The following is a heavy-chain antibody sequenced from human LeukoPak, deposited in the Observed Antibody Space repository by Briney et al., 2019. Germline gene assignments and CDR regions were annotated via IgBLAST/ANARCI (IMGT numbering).Heavy chain of an antibody. CDR3: ARDWHYYYYYMDV. J-gene: IGHJ6*03. Sequence: PGGSLRLFCAASGFTFSDYYMSWIRQAPGKGLEWVSYISSSGSTIYYADSVKGRFTISRDNAKNSLYLQMNSLRAEDTAVYYCARDWHYYYYYMDVWGKGTTVTVSS. V-gene: IGHV3-11*01. CDR1: GFTFSDYY. CDR2: ISSSGSTI.